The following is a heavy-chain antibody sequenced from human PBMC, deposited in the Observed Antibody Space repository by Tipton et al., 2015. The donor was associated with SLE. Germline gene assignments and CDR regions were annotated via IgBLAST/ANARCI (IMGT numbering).Heavy chain of an antibody. D-gene: IGHD5-12*01. CDR3: ARGRPPWRTFDI. V-gene: IGHV1-8*01. J-gene: IGHJ3*02. CDR2: MNPDSGHT. Sequence: GPEVKKPGASVKVSCKASGYTFRSHDISWIRQASGQGLEWMGWMNPDSGHTGYAQKFQGRVTMTMKPSINTAFMELSSLTSEDTAVYYCARGRPPWRTFDIWGQGTKVIVSS. CDR1: GYTFRSHD.